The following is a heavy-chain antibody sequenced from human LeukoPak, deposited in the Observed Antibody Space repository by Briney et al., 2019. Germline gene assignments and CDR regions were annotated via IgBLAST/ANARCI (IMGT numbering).Heavy chain of an antibody. D-gene: IGHD3-3*01. Sequence: SETLSLTCAVYGGSFSGYYWSWIRQPPGKGLEWIGEINHSGSTNYNPSLESRVTISVDTSKNQFSLKLSSVTAADTAVYYCARERGYDFWSGYYQKYYFDYWGQGTLVTVSS. CDR2: INHSGST. CDR1: GGSFSGYY. CDR3: ARERGYDFWSGYYQKYYFDY. J-gene: IGHJ4*02. V-gene: IGHV4-34*01.